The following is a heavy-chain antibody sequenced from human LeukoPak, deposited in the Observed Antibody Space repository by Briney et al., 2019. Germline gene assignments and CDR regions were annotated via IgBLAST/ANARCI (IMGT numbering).Heavy chain of an antibody. CDR2: INSDGSST. Sequence: GGSLRLSCAASAFTFSSYWMHWVRQAPGKGLVWVSRINSDGSSTSYADSVKGRFTISRDNAKNTLYLQMNGLRAEDTAVYYCARWYSSGWYYFDYWGQGTLVTVSS. D-gene: IGHD6-19*01. CDR1: AFTFSSYW. CDR3: ARWYSSGWYYFDY. J-gene: IGHJ4*02. V-gene: IGHV3-74*01.